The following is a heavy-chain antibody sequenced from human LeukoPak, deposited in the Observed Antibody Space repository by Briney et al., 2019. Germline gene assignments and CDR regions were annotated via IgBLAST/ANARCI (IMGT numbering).Heavy chain of an antibody. J-gene: IGHJ1*01. V-gene: IGHV3-53*01. Sequence: GGSLRLSCAASGFTVSSNYMSWVRQAPGKGLEWVAAISNSGGDTFYSDSGKGRFTIARDNSKNTLCLQMNSLRVDDTAVYYCAQQLGYCSGGTCYFTYWGQGTLVTVSS. CDR3: AQQLGYCSGGTCYFTY. CDR2: SNSGGDT. D-gene: IGHD2-15*01. CDR1: GFTVSSNY.